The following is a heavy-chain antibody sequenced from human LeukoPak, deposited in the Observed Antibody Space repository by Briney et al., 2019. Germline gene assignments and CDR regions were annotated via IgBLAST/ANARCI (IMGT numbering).Heavy chain of an antibody. V-gene: IGHV4-34*01. J-gene: IGHJ5*02. CDR2: INHSGST. D-gene: IGHD2-2*01. CDR3: ARGGSIVVVPAAISNWFDP. Sequence: SETLSLTCAVYGGSFSGYYWSWIRQPPGKGLGWIGEINHSGSTNYNPSLKSRVTISVDTSKHQSSLKLSSVTAADTAVYYCARGGSIVVVPAAISNWFDPWGQGTLVTVSS. CDR1: GGSFSGYY.